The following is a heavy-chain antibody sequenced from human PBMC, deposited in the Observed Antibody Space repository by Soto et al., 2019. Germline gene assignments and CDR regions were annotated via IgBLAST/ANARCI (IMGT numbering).Heavy chain of an antibody. CDR2: IHYSGST. V-gene: IGHV4-39*01. Sequence: PSETLSLTCAVSGGSISSSSYYWGWTRQPPGKGLEWIGIIHYSGSTYYNPSLKSRVIISADTSKNQFSLKLTSVTAADTAVYYCARGYDILTGSPDYWGQGTLVTVS. CDR1: GGSISSSSYY. J-gene: IGHJ4*02. CDR3: ARGYDILTGSPDY. D-gene: IGHD3-9*01.